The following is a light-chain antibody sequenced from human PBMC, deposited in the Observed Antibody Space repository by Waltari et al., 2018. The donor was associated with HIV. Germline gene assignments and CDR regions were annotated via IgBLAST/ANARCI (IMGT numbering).Light chain of an antibody. CDR2: AAS. CDR1: QSTSNW. CDR3: QQSNSHSWT. Sequence: DIQMITSPPTLFASSPERVTITCRASQSTSNWLAWYQQEPGKAPNLLIYAASTLEIGVPSRFSGSGSETDLTLTSSRLQPYDFETYQCQQSNSHSWTFGQGTKVEIK. V-gene: IGKV1-5*03. J-gene: IGKJ1*01.